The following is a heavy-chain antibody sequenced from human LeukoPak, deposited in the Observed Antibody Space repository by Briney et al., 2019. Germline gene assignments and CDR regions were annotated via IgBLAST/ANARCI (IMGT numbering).Heavy chain of an antibody. J-gene: IGHJ5*02. V-gene: IGHV4-4*07. CDR3: ARVSWPGRGSRFDP. CDR1: GGSISSYY. D-gene: IGHD3-16*01. Sequence: SETLSLTCTVSGGSISSYYWSWIRQPAGKGLEWIGRIYISGSTNYSPSLKSRVTISVDTSKNQFSLKLSSVTAADTAVYYCARVSWPGRGSRFDPWGQGTLVTVSS. CDR2: IYISGST.